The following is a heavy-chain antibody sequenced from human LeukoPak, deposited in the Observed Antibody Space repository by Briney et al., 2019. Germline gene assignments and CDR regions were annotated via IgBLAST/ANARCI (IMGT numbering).Heavy chain of an antibody. D-gene: IGHD4-17*01. J-gene: IGHJ5*02. CDR2: ISAYNGNT. CDR1: GYTFTSYG. CDR3: ARDKRFGDYGDYRTEYNWFDP. V-gene: IGHV1-18*01. Sequence: ASVKVSCKASGYTFTSYGISWVRQAPGQGLEWMGWISAYNGNTNYAQKLQGRVTMTTDTSTSTAYMELRSLRSDDTAVYYCARDKRFGDYGDYRTEYNWFDPWGQGTLVTVSS.